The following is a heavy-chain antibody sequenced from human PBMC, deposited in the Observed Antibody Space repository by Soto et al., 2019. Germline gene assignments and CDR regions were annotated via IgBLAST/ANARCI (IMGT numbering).Heavy chain of an antibody. CDR2: ISYDGSNK. CDR1: GFTFSSYG. Sequence: GGSLRLSCAASGFTFSSYGMHWVRQAPGKGLEWVAVISYDGSNKYYADSVKGRFTISRDNSKNTLYLQMNSLRAEDTAVYYCAKDSPIGSSWAYYYYYYGMDVWGQGTTVTVSS. CDR3: AKDSPIGSSWAYYYYYYGMDV. J-gene: IGHJ6*02. V-gene: IGHV3-30*18. D-gene: IGHD6-13*01.